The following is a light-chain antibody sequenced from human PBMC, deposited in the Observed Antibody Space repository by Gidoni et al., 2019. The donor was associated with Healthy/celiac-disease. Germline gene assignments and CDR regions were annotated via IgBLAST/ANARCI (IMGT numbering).Light chain of an antibody. CDR3: QSYDSSLSGWV. CDR2: GNS. J-gene: IGLJ3*02. Sequence: QSVLTQPPSVSGAPGQRVNISCTGRSSNIGAGYDVHWYQQLPGTAPKLLIYGNSNRPSGVPDRFSGSKSGTSASLAITGLQAEDEADYYCQSYDSSLSGWVFGGGTKLTVL. V-gene: IGLV1-40*01. CDR1: SSNIGAGYD.